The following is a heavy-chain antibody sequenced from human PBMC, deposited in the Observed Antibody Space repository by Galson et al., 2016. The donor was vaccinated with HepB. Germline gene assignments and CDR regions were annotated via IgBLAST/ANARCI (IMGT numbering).Heavy chain of an antibody. CDR2: ISGTSTYI. J-gene: IGHJ6*04. V-gene: IGHV3-21*01. CDR1: GFIFSTYS. Sequence: SLRLSCAASGFIFSTYSMNWVRQAPGKGLEWVSFISGTSTYIYYADSVKGRFTISRDNARNSLYLQMDSLRVEDTGVYYCARGAVVAAVAPSYGIDVWGKGTTVTVSS. D-gene: IGHD2-15*01. CDR3: ARGAVVAAVAPSYGIDV.